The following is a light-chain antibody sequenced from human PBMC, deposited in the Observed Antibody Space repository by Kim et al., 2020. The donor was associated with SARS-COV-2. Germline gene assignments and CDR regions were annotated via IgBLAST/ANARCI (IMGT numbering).Light chain of an antibody. CDR2: EVS. CDR1: SSDVGRYDY. V-gene: IGLV2-23*02. CDR3: CSYAGTTYVL. J-gene: IGLJ2*01. Sequence: QSALTQPASVSGSPGQSITISCSGSSSDVGRYDYVSWYQQYPGTAPKLMIYEVSVRPSGVSDRFSGSKSGSTASLTISGLQPEDEAEYFCCSYAGTTYVLFGGGTQLTVL.